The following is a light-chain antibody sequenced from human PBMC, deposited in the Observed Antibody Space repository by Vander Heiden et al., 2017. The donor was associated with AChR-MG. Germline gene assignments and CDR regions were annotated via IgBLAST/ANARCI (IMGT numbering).Light chain of an antibody. CDR3: QQSYTGPCA. V-gene: IGKV1-39*01. J-gene: IGKJ3*01. CDR2: DMS. CDR1: QCISHY. Sequence: DTHMTQPPSPISASVGDRVTITCRARQCISHYLNWYRKRPGKTPGLLIYDMSTLQTGVPSRFSGSGSGTDFTLTISSLQPEDFATYYCQQSYTGPCAFGHGTKVDLK.